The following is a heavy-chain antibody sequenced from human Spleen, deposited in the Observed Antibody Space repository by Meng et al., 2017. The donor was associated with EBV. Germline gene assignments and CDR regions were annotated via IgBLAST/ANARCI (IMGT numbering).Heavy chain of an antibody. CDR3: SRDLVGSDDS. CDR1: GFSFSNYW. V-gene: IGHV3-74*01. Sequence: EVQLLESGGALVQPGGSLRLSCATSGFSFSNYWMHWVRQAPGKGLVWVSRINEHGTITTYADSVEGRFTISRDNAKNTMYLQMNSLRDEDTAVYYCSRDLVGSDDSWGQGTLVTVSS. CDR2: INEHGTIT. J-gene: IGHJ4*02.